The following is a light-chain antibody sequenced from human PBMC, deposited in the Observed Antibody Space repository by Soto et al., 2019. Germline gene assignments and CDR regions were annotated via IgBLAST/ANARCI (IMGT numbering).Light chain of an antibody. CDR3: GSITSSSTSV. Sequence: QSVLSQPASVSGSPGQSITISCTGTSSDVGGYEYVSWYQHQPGKAPKLIIYDVTNRPSGVSNRFSGSKSGNTASLTISGIQTEDEADYYCGSITSSSTSVFGTGTKVTAL. CDR2: DVT. CDR1: SSDVGGYEY. V-gene: IGLV2-14*01. J-gene: IGLJ1*01.